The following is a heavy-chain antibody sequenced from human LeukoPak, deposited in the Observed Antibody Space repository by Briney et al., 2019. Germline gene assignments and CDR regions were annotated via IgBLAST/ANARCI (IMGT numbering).Heavy chain of an antibody. V-gene: IGHV4-34*01. D-gene: IGHD6-19*01. CDR3: AREPSIAVAGIDY. Sequence: SETLSLTCAVYGGSFSGYYWSWIRQPPGKGLEWIGEINHSGSTNYNPSLKSRVTISVDTSKNQFSLKLSSVTAADTAVYYCAREPSIAVAGIDYWGQGTLVTVSS. CDR1: GGSFSGYY. CDR2: INHSGST. J-gene: IGHJ4*02.